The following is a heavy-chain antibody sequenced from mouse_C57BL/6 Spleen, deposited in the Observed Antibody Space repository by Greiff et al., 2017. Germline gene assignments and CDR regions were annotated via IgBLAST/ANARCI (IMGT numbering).Heavy chain of an antibody. D-gene: IGHD4-1*01. Sequence: EVNLVESGGGLVQPGGSLSLSCAASGFTFTDDYMSWVRQPPGKALEWLGFIRNKANGYTTEYSASVKGRFTISRDNSQSILYLQMNALRAEDSATYYCARSLNWDDYYAMDYWGQGPSVTVSS. CDR3: ARSLNWDDYYAMDY. CDR2: IRNKANGYTT. V-gene: IGHV7-3*01. J-gene: IGHJ4*01. CDR1: GFTFTDDY.